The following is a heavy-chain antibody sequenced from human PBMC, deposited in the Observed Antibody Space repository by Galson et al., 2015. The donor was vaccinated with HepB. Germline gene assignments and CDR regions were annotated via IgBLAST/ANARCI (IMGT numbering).Heavy chain of an antibody. D-gene: IGHD5-12*01. CDR3: TTEEIVATIFYR. V-gene: IGHV3-15*01. Sequence: SLRLSCAASGFTFSNAWMSWVRQAPGKGLEWVGRIKSKTDGGTTDYAAPVKGRFTISRDDSKNTLYLQMNSLKTEGTAVYYCTTEEIVATIFYRWGQGTLVTVSS. CDR1: GFTFSNAW. CDR2: IKSKTDGGTT. J-gene: IGHJ4*02.